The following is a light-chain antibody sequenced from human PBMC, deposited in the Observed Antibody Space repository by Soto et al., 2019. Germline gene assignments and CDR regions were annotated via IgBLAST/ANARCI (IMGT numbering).Light chain of an antibody. J-gene: IGLJ1*01. Sequence: QSALTQPPSASGSPGQSVTISCTGTSSDVGGYNYVSWYQQHPGKAPKLMIYDVTKRPSGVSDPFSGSKSGNTASLTISGLQPEDEADYYCSSYTTSNTRQIVFGTGTKVTVL. CDR1: SSDVGGYNY. CDR2: DVT. V-gene: IGLV2-8*01. CDR3: SSYTTSNTRQIV.